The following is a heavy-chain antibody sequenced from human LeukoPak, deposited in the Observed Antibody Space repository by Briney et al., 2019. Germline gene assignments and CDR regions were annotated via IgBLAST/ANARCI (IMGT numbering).Heavy chain of an antibody. CDR3: ARDRVVVAALYYYYYMDV. CDR1: GFTFSSYS. CDR2: ISSSSSYI. D-gene: IGHD2-15*01. V-gene: IGHV3-21*01. J-gene: IGHJ6*03. Sequence: GGSLRLSCAASGFTFSSYSMNWVRQAPGKGLEWVSSISSSSSYIYYADSVKGRFTISRDNAKNSLYLQMNSLRAEDTAVYYCARDRVVVAALYYYYYMDVWGKGTTVTVPS.